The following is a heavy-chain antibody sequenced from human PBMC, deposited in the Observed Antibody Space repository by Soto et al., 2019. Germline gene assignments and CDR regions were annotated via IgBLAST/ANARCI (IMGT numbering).Heavy chain of an antibody. J-gene: IGHJ4*02. D-gene: IGHD2-15*01. CDR1: GGSIRTYY. CDR3: ARVSIGSRAVYYFDY. CDR2: IYYSGST. V-gene: IGHV4-59*01. Sequence: PSETLSLTCTVSGGSIRTYYWSWVRQSPGKGLEWIGYIYYSGSTNYNPSLKSRVTISVDTSKNQFSLKLSSMTAADTAVYYCARVSIGSRAVYYFDYWGQGTLVTVSS.